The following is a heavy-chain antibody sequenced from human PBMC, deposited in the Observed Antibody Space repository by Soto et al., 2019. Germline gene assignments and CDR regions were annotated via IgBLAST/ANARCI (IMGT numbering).Heavy chain of an antibody. CDR1: GFNLGDYT. CDR3: AKETFGVGWTLDC. D-gene: IGHD6-19*01. Sequence: QLLESGGGLVQPGGSRRLACAAYGFNLGDYTITCVRQAPGKGMVWIATLSGGGGNSYYADVVKGRFTITRDNSKNSLYLQMNSLTGEDTALYYCAKETFGVGWTLDCWGQGTLVTVSS. J-gene: IGHJ4*02. CDR2: LSGGGGNS. V-gene: IGHV3-23*01.